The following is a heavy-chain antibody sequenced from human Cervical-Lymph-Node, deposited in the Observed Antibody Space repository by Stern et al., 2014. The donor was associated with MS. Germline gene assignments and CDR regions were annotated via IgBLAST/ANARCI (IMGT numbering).Heavy chain of an antibody. J-gene: IGHJ4*02. CDR3: ARTHCSGGSCYTAFDY. Sequence: ESGPTLVKPTQTLTLACSFSGFSMSSGGVGVGWIRQPPGKALEWLSLIYWDDDQRYSPSLKTRLTITKDTSNNQVVLTMTNMDPVDTATYYCARTHCSGGSCYTAFDYWGQGTLVTVSS. CDR2: IYWDDDQ. D-gene: IGHD2-15*01. CDR1: GFSMSSGGVG. V-gene: IGHV2-5*02.